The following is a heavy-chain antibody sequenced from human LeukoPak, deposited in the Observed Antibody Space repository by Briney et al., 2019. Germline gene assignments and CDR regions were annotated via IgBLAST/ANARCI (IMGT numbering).Heavy chain of an antibody. D-gene: IGHD5-18*01. CDR3: ARRATTERGHSYGLDY. Sequence: GGSLRLSCAASGFTFSSYGMHWVRQAPGKGLEWVAVISYDGSNKYYADSVKGRFTISRDNSKNPLYLQMNSLRAEDTAVYYCARRATTERGHSYGLDYWGQGTLVTVSS. V-gene: IGHV3-30*03. CDR2: ISYDGSNK. CDR1: GFTFSSYG. J-gene: IGHJ4*02.